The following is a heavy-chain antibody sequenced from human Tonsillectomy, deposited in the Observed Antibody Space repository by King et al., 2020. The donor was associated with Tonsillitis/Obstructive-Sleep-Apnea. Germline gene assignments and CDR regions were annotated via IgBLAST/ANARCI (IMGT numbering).Heavy chain of an antibody. D-gene: IGHD6-13*01. CDR1: RYRFTTYW. J-gene: IGHJ4*02. CDR3: ARLTLTAADSFDY. Sequence: QLVQSGAEVKKPGASLKISCKGSRYRFTTYWIGWVRQMPGKGLEWRGIIYPGDSDTRYSPSYQGQVTISADKCIRTAYLQWRSLTTSDTAMYYCARLTLTAADSFDYWGQGTLVTVSS. CDR2: IYPGDSDT. V-gene: IGHV5-51*03.